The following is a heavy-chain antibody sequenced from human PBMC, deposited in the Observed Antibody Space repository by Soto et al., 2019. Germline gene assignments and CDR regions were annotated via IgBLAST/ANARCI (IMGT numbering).Heavy chain of an antibody. Sequence: SETLSLTCAVSGGSISSGDYSWSWIRQPPGKGLKWIGYIYHSGSTYYNPSLKSRVTISVDTSKNQFSLKLSSVTAADTAVYYCARDGYYSNYYWFDPWGQGTLVTVSS. CDR1: GGSISSGDYS. J-gene: IGHJ5*02. CDR3: ARDGYYSNYYWFDP. D-gene: IGHD4-4*01. CDR2: IYHSGST. V-gene: IGHV4-30-2*05.